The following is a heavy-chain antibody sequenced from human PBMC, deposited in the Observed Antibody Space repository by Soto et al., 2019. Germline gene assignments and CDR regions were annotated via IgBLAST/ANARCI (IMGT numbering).Heavy chain of an antibody. CDR2: IYYSGST. J-gene: IGHJ4*02. CDR3: ARHLSDYYDSSGYYYFDY. V-gene: IGHV4-39*01. Sequence: SETLSLTCTVSGGSISSSSYYWGWIRQPPGKGLEWIGSIYYSGSTYYNPSLKSRVTISVDTSKNQFSLKLSSVTAADTAVYYCARHLSDYYDSSGYYYFDYWGQGTLVTVSS. D-gene: IGHD3-22*01. CDR1: GGSISSSSYY.